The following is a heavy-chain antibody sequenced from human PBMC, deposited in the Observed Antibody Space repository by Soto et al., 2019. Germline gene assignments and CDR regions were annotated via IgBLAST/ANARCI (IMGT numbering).Heavy chain of an antibody. CDR1: GFTFSDSA. CDR2: IRSKVNTYAT. V-gene: IGHV3-73*02. D-gene: IGHD7-27*01. Sequence: EVQLVESGAGLVQPGGSLKLSCAASGFTFSDSAMHWVRQASGKGLEWVGRIRSKVNTYATAYAASVKGRFTISRDDSKNTAYLQMNSLKSEDTAVYYCTRQGLGQATWDNWFDPWGQGTLVTVSS. J-gene: IGHJ5*02. CDR3: TRQGLGQATWDNWFDP.